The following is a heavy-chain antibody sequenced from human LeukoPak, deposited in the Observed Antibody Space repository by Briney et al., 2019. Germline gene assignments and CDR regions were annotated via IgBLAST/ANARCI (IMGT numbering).Heavy chain of an antibody. D-gene: IGHD3-10*01. Sequence: LSLTCAVYGGSFSGYYWSWIRQPPGKGLEWVSCISSSGSTIYYADSVKGRFTISRDNAKNSLYLQMNSLRAEDTAVYYCARRGWFGELLWYYYYGMDVWGQGTTVTVSS. CDR3: ARRGWFGELLWYYYYGMDV. CDR2: ISSSGSTI. CDR1: GGSFSGYY. V-gene: IGHV3-11*01. J-gene: IGHJ6*02.